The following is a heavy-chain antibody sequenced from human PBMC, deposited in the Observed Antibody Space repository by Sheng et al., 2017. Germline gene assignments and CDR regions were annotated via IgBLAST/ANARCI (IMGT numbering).Heavy chain of an antibody. D-gene: IGHD2-2*01. CDR3: ARLCRYCSRRRVGYYYYGMDV. V-gene: IGHV4-34*01. CDR2: INHSGST. J-gene: IGHJ6*02. CDR1: GGSFSGYY. Sequence: QVQLQQWGAGLLKPSETLSLTCAVYGGSFSGYYWSWIRQPPGKGLEWIGEINHSGSTNYNPSLKSRVTISVDTSKNQFSLKLSSVTAADTAVYYCARLCRYCSRRRVGYYYYGMDVWGQGTTVTVSS.